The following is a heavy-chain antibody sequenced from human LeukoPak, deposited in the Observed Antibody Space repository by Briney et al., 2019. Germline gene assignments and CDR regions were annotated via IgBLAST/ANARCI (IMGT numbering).Heavy chain of an antibody. CDR3: ARDLQIYGGRGDV. Sequence: GGSLRLSCAASGFTFSSYAMHWVRQAPGKGLEWVAVISYDGSNKYYADSVKGRFTISRDNSKNTLYLQMNSLRAEDTAVYYCARDLQIYGGRGDVWGQGTTVTVSS. CDR2: ISYDGSNK. V-gene: IGHV3-30*04. D-gene: IGHD4-17*01. J-gene: IGHJ6*02. CDR1: GFTFSSYA.